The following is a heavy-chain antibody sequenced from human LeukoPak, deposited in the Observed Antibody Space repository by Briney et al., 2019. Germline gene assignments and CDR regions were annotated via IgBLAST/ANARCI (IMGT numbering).Heavy chain of an antibody. CDR2: INHSGNR. Sequence: PSETLSLTCAVYGGSFTTYYWSWVRQPPGKGLEWIGEINHSGNRNYNPSLKSRVTISVDTSNNQFSLKLTSVTAADTAVYYCASKGPMVRPMGVWGQGTTVTVSS. D-gene: IGHD3-10*01. V-gene: IGHV4-34*01. CDR3: ASKGPMVRPMGV. CDR1: GGSFTTYY. J-gene: IGHJ6*02.